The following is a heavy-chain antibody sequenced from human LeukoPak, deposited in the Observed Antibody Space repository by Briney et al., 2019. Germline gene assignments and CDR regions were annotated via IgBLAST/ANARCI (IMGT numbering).Heavy chain of an antibody. CDR2: INHNAEAI. J-gene: IGHJ4*02. CDR1: GFPFGSYV. Sequence: GGSLRLSCAASGFPFGSYVMSWVRQAPGKGLEWIAYINHNAEAIYYPDFVKGRFIISRDNAKKSLFLQMNDLRDEDTAVYYCARDYDWALDFWGQGTRVTVSS. CDR3: ARDYDWALDF. V-gene: IGHV3-48*02. D-gene: IGHD3-9*01.